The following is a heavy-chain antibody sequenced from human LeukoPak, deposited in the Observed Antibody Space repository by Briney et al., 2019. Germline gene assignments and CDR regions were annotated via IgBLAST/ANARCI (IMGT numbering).Heavy chain of an antibody. CDR3: ARDGDYYDSSGYYRGFDY. J-gene: IGHJ4*02. V-gene: IGHV1-69*13. CDR2: IIPIFGTA. D-gene: IGHD3-22*01. CDR1: GGTFSSYA. Sequence: ASVKVSCKASGGTFSSYAISWVRQAPGQGLEWMGGIIPIFGTANYAQKFQGGVTITADESTSTAYMELSSLRSEDTAVYYCARDGDYYDSSGYYRGFDYWGQGTLVTVSS.